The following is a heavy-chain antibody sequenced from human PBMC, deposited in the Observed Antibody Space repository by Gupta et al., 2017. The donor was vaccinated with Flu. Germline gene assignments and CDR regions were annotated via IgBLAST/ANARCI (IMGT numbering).Heavy chain of an antibody. CDR2: IYHAGNT. J-gene: IGHJ3*02. V-gene: IGHV4-31*03. CDR1: GESISAGHYY. D-gene: IGHD2-8*01. CDR3: VRHRDLQTNAVFDT. Sequence: VQLRESGPGLARPSQTLSLTCSVSGESISAGHYYLNWIRQVPGKGLEWMGYIYHAGNTYYNPSLSSRLSLSVDTSKSQFSLTLASVTAADTARYFCVRHRDLQTNAVFDTWGQGLMVTVSS.